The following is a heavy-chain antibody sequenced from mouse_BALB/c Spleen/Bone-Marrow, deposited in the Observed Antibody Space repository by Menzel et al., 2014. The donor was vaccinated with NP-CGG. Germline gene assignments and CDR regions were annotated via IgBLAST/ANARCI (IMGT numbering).Heavy chain of an antibody. CDR1: GYSITGGYS. J-gene: IGHJ1*01. V-gene: IGHV3-1*02. Sequence: EVKLEESGPDLVKPSQSLSLTCTVTGYSITGGYSWHWIRQFPGNKLEWMGYIHHSGSTNYNPSLRSRISITRDTSKNQFFLHLNSVTTEDTATYYCTSYGNYWYFDVWGAGTTVTVSS. CDR2: IHHSGST. D-gene: IGHD2-1*01. CDR3: TSYGNYWYFDV.